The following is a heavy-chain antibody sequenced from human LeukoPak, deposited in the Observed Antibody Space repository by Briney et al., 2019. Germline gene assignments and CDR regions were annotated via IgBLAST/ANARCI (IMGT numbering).Heavy chain of an antibody. J-gene: IGHJ5*02. CDR2: ISAYNGNT. D-gene: IGHD2-15*01. V-gene: IGHV1-18*01. CDR3: AREIPYCSGGSCYGRGFDP. CDR1: GYTFTSYG. Sequence: GASVKVSCKASGYTFTSYGISWVRQAPGQGLEWMGWISAYNGNTNYAQKLQGRVTMTTDTSTSTAYKELRSLRSDDTAVYYCAREIPYCSGGSCYGRGFDPWGQGTLVTVSA.